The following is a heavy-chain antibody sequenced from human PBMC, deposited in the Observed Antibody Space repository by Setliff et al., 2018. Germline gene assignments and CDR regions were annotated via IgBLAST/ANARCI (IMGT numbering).Heavy chain of an antibody. V-gene: IGHV4-39*01. CDR1: GGSISSSSYY. J-gene: IGHJ4*02. Sequence: SETLSLTCTVSGGSISSSSYYWGWIRQPPGKGLEWIGSIYYSGSTYYNPSLKSRVTISVDTSKNQCSLKLSSVTAADTAVYYCARVRNTQNGFFDYWSQGTLVTVSS. D-gene: IGHD1-1*01. CDR3: ARVRNTQNGFFDY. CDR2: IYYSGST.